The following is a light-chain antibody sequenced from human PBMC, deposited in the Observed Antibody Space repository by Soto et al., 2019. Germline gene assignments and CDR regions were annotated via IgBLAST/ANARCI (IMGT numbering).Light chain of an antibody. CDR3: EQRSNWPLLT. V-gene: IGKV3-11*01. J-gene: IGKJ4*01. CDR1: QSVSSY. Sequence: EIVLTQSPATLSLSPGERATLSCRASQSVSSYLAWYQQKPGRAPRLLIYDASNRATGIPARFSGSASGTDFTLTISSLEPEDFAVYYCEQRSNWPLLTFGGGTKVEIK. CDR2: DAS.